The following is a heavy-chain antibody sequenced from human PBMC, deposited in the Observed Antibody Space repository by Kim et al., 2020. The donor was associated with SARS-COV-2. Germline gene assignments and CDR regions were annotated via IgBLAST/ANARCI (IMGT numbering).Heavy chain of an antibody. CDR1: GGSISSYY. Sequence: SETLSLTCAVSGGSISSYYWSWIRQPPGKGLEWIGDIYYSGSTNYNPSLKSRVTISVDTSKNQFSLKLSSVTAADTAVYYCARDLLYDFLTMAVFDPWGQGTLVTVSS. D-gene: IGHD3-9*01. CDR3: ARDLLYDFLTMAVFDP. CDR2: IYYSGST. J-gene: IGHJ5*02. V-gene: IGHV4-59*01.